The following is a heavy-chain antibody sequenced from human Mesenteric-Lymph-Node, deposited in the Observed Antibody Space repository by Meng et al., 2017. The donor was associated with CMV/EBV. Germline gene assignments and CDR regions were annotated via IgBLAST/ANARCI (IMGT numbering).Heavy chain of an antibody. J-gene: IGHJ4*02. Sequence: TLSLTCAISGDSVSSNSVVWNWIRQSPSRGLEWLGRTYYRSKWFSDYAVSVKSRITINPDTSKNQFSLQLQSVTPEDTAVYYCARDNLTTYFDYWGQGTLVTVSS. CDR3: ARDNLTTYFDY. V-gene: IGHV6-1*01. D-gene: IGHD1-26*01. CDR2: TYYRSKWFS. CDR1: GDSVSSNSVV.